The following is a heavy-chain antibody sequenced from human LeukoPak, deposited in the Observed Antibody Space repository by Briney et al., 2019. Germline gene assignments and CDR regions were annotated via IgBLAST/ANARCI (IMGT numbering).Heavy chain of an antibody. J-gene: IGHJ4*02. Sequence: PSETLSLTCTVSGYPISSGYYWGWIRQPPGKGLEWIGSIYHSGSTYYNPSLKSRVTISVDTSKNQFSLKLSSVTAADTAVYYCARDRGIAVAGSDYWGQGTLVTVSS. CDR1: GYPISSGYY. CDR3: ARDRGIAVAGSDY. CDR2: IYHSGST. D-gene: IGHD6-19*01. V-gene: IGHV4-38-2*02.